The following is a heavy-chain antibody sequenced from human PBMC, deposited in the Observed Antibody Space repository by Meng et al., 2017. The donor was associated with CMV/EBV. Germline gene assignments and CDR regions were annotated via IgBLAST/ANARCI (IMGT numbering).Heavy chain of an antibody. CDR2: ISSSSSYI. Sequence: GGSLRLSCAASGFTFSSYSMKWVRQAPGKGLEWVSSISSSSSYIYYADSVKGRFTISRDNAKNSLYLQMNSLRAEDTAVYYCARDGGDCSSTSCYTHGYYGMDVWGQGTTVTVSS. CDR1: GFTFSSYS. J-gene: IGHJ6*02. CDR3: ARDGGDCSSTSCYTHGYYGMDV. D-gene: IGHD2-2*02. V-gene: IGHV3-21*01.